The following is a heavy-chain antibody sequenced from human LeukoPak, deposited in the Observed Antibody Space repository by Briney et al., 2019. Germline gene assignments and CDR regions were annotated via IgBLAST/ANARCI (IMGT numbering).Heavy chain of an antibody. J-gene: IGHJ4*02. CDR3: AKGNVAARRPYYFYY. V-gene: IGHV3-7*01. D-gene: IGHD6-6*01. CDR2: IKEDGSEK. Sequence: QTGGSLRLSCAASGFRFNNYWMSWVRQAQGKGLEWVAGIKEDGSEKYYVDSVKGRFTISRDNSKNTLYLQMNSLRAEDTAVYYCAKGNVAARRPYYFYYWGQGTLVTVSS. CDR1: GFRFNNYW.